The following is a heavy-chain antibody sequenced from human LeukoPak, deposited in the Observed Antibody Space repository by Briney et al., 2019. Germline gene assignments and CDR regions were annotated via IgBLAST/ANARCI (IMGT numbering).Heavy chain of an antibody. Sequence: PSQTLSLTCTVSGGSISSGGYYWSWIRQHPRKGLEWIGYIYYSGSTYYNPSLKSRVTISVDTSKNQFSLKLSSVTAADTAVHYCARGGKEQLVDTLPHFDYWGQGTLVTVSS. CDR2: IYYSGST. D-gene: IGHD6-6*01. CDR3: ARGGKEQLVDTLPHFDY. CDR1: GGSISSGGYY. J-gene: IGHJ4*02. V-gene: IGHV4-31*03.